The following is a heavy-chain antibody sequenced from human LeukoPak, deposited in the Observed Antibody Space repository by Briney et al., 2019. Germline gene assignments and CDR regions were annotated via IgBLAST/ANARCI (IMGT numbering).Heavy chain of an antibody. CDR3: ARGKWLVRNGYFQH. D-gene: IGHD6-19*01. J-gene: IGHJ1*01. CDR1: GYTFTSYD. V-gene: IGHV1-8*01. Sequence: ASVKVSCKASGYTFTSYDINWVRQATGLGLEWMGWMNPNSGNTGYAQKFQGRVTMTRNTSISTAYMELSSLRSEDTAVYYCARGKWLVRNGYFQHWGQGTLVTVSS. CDR2: MNPNSGNT.